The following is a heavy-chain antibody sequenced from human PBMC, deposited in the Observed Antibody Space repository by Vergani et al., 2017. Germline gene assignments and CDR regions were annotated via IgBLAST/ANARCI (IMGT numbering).Heavy chain of an antibody. Sequence: EVQLVESGGGLVKPGGSLRLSCAASGFTFSSAWMSWVRQAPGKGLEWVARIRPKTDGETTDYAAPVKGIFTISRDDTKNTLYLQMNSPKTEDTAVYYCTTPTKWYLRYCFDYWGQGTLVTVSS. CDR1: GFTFSSAW. J-gene: IGHJ4*02. D-gene: IGHD3-9*01. CDR2: IRPKTDGETT. V-gene: IGHV3-15*01. CDR3: TTPTKWYLRYCFDY.